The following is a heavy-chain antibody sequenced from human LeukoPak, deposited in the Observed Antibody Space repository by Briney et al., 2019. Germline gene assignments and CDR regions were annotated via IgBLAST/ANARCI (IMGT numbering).Heavy chain of an antibody. J-gene: IGHJ4*02. CDR1: GYTFTSYD. CDR3: ARMVDPPYGDYGDY. Sequence: ASVKVSCKASGYTFTSYDINWVRQAPGQGLEWMGWISAYNGNTNYAQKLQGRVTMTTDTSTSTAYMELRSLRSDDTAVYYCARMVDPPYGDYGDYWGQGTLVTVSS. CDR2: ISAYNGNT. D-gene: IGHD4-17*01. V-gene: IGHV1-18*01.